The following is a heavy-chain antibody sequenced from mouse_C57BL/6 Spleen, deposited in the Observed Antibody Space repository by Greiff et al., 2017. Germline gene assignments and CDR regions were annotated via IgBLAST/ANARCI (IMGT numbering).Heavy chain of an antibody. CDR1: GFTFSSYA. Sequence: EVQLVESGGGLVKPGGSLKLSCAASGFTFSSYAMSWVRQTPEKRLAWVATISDGGSYTYYPDNVKGRFTISRDNAKNNLYLQMSHLKSEDTAMYYCATLYYYGSSPAGFAYWGQGTLVTVSA. J-gene: IGHJ3*01. CDR2: ISDGGSYT. D-gene: IGHD1-1*01. V-gene: IGHV5-4*01. CDR3: ATLYYYGSSPAGFAY.